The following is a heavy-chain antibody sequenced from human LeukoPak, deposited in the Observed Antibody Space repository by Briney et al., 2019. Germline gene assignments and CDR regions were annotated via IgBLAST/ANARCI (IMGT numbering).Heavy chain of an antibody. D-gene: IGHD6-13*01. CDR2: INHSGST. Sequence: SETLCLTCAVYGGSFSGYYWSWIRQPPGKGLEWIGEINHSGSTNYNPSLKSRVTISVDTSKNQFSLKLSSVTAADTAVYYCARTAAGTAGDYWGQGTLVTVSS. CDR3: ARTAAGTAGDY. J-gene: IGHJ4*02. CDR1: GGSFSGYY. V-gene: IGHV4-34*01.